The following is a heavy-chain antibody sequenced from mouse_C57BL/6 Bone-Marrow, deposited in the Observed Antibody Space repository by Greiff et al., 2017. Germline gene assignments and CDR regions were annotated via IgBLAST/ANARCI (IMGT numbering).Heavy chain of an antibody. Sequence: QVQLQQSGAELMKPGASVKLSCKATGYTFTGYWIEWVKQRPGHGLEWIGEILPGSGSTNYNEKFKGKATFTADTSSNTAYMQLSSLTTEYSAIYYCARYRYYDYDWFAYWGQGTLVTVSA. J-gene: IGHJ3*01. V-gene: IGHV1-9*01. CDR2: ILPGSGST. CDR3: ARYRYYDYDWFAY. D-gene: IGHD2-4*01. CDR1: GYTFTGYW.